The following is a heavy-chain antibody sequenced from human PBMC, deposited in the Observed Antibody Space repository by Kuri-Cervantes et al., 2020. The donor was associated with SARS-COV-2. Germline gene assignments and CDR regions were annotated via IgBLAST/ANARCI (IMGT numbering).Heavy chain of an antibody. CDR1: GSTSSSYA. V-gene: IGHV3-23*01. J-gene: IGHJ4*02. CDR2: ITDDGGST. CDR3: VKGSAASRPYYFDS. D-gene: IGHD3-10*01. Sequence: GESLKICCAAAGSTSSSYARRWVRQAPGKGLEWVSAITDDGGSTYHADSVQGRFTISRDNSKTTLFLHMNSLRAEDTAVYHCVKGSAASRPYYFDSWGQGTLVTVSS.